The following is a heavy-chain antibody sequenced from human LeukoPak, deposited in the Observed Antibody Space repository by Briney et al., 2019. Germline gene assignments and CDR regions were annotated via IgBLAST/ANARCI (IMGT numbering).Heavy chain of an antibody. Sequence: GGSLRLSCATSGFTFSDAWMNWVRQAPGKGLEWVGRIRRNSDGGTIDYAAPVKGRFALSRDDSKNTLYLHISSLQTEDTAVYYCATDFYDTTWGQGTLVTVSS. CDR3: ATDFYDTT. J-gene: IGHJ5*02. V-gene: IGHV3-15*07. D-gene: IGHD3-22*01. CDR1: GFTFSDAW. CDR2: IRRNSDGGTI.